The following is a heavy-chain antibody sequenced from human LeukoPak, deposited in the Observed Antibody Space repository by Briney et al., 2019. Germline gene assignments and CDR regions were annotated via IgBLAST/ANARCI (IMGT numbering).Heavy chain of an antibody. J-gene: IGHJ4*02. CDR2: VYYSGGT. V-gene: IGHV4-30-4*08. D-gene: IGHD6-6*01. CDR3: VGYSGSWGYFDY. Sequence: PSQTLSLTCTVSGDSVSSGAYYWHWIRQHPGKGLEWLGYVYYSGGTYYNPSLKSRVTISVDTSKNQFSLKLSSVTAADTAVYYCVGYSGSWGYFDYWGQGTLVTVSS. CDR1: GDSVSSGAYY.